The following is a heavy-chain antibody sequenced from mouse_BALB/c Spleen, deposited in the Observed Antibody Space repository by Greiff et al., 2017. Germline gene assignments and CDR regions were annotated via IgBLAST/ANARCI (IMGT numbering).Heavy chain of an antibody. J-gene: IGHJ4*01. CDR3: ARQELDYAMDY. CDR2: ISSGGSYT. V-gene: IGHV5-6*01. Sequence: EVHLVESGGDLVKPGGSLKLSCAASGFTFSSYGMSWVRQTPDKRLEWVATISSGGSYTYYPDSVKGRFTISRDNAKNTLYLQMSSLKSEDTAMYYCARQELDYAMDYWGQGTSVTVSS. CDR1: GFTFSSYG.